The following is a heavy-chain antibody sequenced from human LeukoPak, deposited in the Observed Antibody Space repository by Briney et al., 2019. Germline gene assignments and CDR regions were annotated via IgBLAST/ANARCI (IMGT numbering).Heavy chain of an antibody. CDR2: ISSSSSYI. D-gene: IGHD6-13*01. J-gene: IGHJ4*02. V-gene: IGHV3-21*01. CDR1: GFTFSSYS. Sequence: GGSLRLSCAASGFTFSSYSMNWVRQAPGKGLEWVSSISSSSSYIYYADSVKDRFTISRDNAKNSLYLQMNSLRAEDTAVYYCARDGYSSSWYGYWGQGTLVTVSS. CDR3: ARDGYSSSWYGY.